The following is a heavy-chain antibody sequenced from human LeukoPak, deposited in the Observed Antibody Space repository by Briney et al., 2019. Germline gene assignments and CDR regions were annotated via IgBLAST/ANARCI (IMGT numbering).Heavy chain of an antibody. CDR2: IYPGDSDT. CDR3: ARLSPIAARLHSAFDI. V-gene: IGHV5-51*01. D-gene: IGHD6-6*01. CDR1: GYSFTSYW. J-gene: IGHJ3*02. Sequence: GESLKISCKGSGYSFTSYWIGWVRQMPGKGLEWMGIIYPGDSDTRYSPSFQGQVTISADKSLSTAYLQWSSLKASDTAMYYCARLSPIAARLHSAFDIWGQGTMVTVSS.